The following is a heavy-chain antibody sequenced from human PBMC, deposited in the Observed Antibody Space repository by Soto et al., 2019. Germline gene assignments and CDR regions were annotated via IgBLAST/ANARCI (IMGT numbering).Heavy chain of an antibody. V-gene: IGHV3-30*18. CDR2: ISYDGSNK. Sequence: PGGSLRLSCAASGFTFSSYGMHWVRQAPGKGLEWVAVISYDGSNKYYADSVKGRFTISRDNSKNTLYLQMNSLRAEDTAVYYCAKDHYYDSSGYDYWGQGTLVTVSS. D-gene: IGHD3-22*01. J-gene: IGHJ4*02. CDR3: AKDHYYDSSGYDY. CDR1: GFTFSSYG.